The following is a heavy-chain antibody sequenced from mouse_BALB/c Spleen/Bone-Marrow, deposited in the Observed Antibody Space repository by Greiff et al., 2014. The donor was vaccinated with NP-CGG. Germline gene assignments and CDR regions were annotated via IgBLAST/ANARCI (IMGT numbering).Heavy chain of an antibody. CDR1: GFTFSSYG. CDR2: INSGGSYT. Sequence: DVQLQESGGDLVKPGGSLKLSCAASGFTFSSYGMSWARQTPDKRLEWVATINSGGSYTYYSDSVKGRFTISRDNAKNTLYLQMSSLKSEDTAMYYCARRGLYDGSAWFAYWGQGTLVTVSA. D-gene: IGHD2-3*01. V-gene: IGHV5-6*01. CDR3: ARRGLYDGSAWFAY. J-gene: IGHJ3*01.